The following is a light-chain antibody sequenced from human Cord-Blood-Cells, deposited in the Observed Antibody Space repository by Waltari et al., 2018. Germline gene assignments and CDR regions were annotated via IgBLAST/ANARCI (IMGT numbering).Light chain of an antibody. Sequence: QSALTQPASVSGSPGQSITISCTGTSSDVGGYNYVSWYQQHPGKAPKLMIYDVSNRPSGVPNRFSGSRSGNTAYLTISGLQAEDEADYYCSSYTSSSTRVFGGGTKLTVL. J-gene: IGLJ2*01. CDR1: SSDVGGYNY. CDR3: SSYTSSSTRV. CDR2: DVS. V-gene: IGLV2-14*01.